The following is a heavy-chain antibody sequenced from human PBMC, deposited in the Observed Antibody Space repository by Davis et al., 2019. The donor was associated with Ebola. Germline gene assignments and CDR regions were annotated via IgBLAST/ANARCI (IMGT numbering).Heavy chain of an antibody. J-gene: IGHJ3*02. CDR3: AFVGVNTKGDARDI. V-gene: IGHV4-39*01. Sequence: SETLSLTCTVSGGSVSSGSYYWSWIRQPPGQGLEWIAEIDHSGTTNYNSSLKSRVTISVDTSKNQFSLQLISVTAADTAVYYCAFVGVNTKGDARDIWGQGTKVIVSS. CDR1: GGSVSSGSYY. CDR2: IDHSGTT. D-gene: IGHD1-26*01.